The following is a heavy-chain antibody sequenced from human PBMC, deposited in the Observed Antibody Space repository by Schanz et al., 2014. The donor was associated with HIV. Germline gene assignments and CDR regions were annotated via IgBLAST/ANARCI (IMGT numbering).Heavy chain of an antibody. CDR1: GFTFSDYA. J-gene: IGHJ4*02. Sequence: EVQLLESGGGSVQPGGSLRLSCAASGFTFSDYAMSWVRQAPGKGLEWVSAIVSSGGDTYYADFVEGRFTISRDNSKNTLYLQMHSLRAEDTAVYYCAKSSGWLYAHFDYWGQGTLVTVSS. V-gene: IGHV3-23*01. D-gene: IGHD3-9*01. CDR2: IVSSGGDT. CDR3: AKSSGWLYAHFDY.